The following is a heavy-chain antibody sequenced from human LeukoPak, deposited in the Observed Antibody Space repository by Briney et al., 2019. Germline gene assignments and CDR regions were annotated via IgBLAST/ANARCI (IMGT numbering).Heavy chain of an antibody. V-gene: IGHV1-2*02. CDR3: AVFPGIVGATPLRDYAFDI. J-gene: IGHJ3*02. CDR2: INPHSGGT. D-gene: IGHD1-26*01. Sequence: ASVKVSCKASGYTFTDYYMHWVRQAPGQGLEWMAWINPHSGGTNYAQKFQGRVTMTRDTSISTAYIELSRLKSDDTAVYYCAVFPGIVGATPLRDYAFDIWGQGTMVTVSS. CDR1: GYTFTDYY.